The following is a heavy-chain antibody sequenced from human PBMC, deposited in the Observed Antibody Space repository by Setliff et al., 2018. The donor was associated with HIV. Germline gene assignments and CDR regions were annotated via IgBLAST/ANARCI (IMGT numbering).Heavy chain of an antibody. CDR1: GFSFNTYG. CDR3: ARERCGTNGCDNASDL. J-gene: IGHJ3*01. V-gene: IGHV3-64*02. D-gene: IGHD2-8*01. Sequence: PGGSLRLSCAASGFSFNTYGMHWVRQAPGKGLDYVSLISDNGGRTYYVESVKGRFTISRDNSKNTLYLQMGSLRIEDTGVYYCARERCGTNGCDNASDLWGQGTMVTVSS. CDR2: ISDNGGRT.